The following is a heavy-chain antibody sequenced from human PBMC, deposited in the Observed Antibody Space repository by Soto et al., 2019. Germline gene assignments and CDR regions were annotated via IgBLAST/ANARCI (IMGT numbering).Heavy chain of an antibody. CDR3: ARDNWNGYYSCGMDV. CDR2: IYYSGST. D-gene: IGHD1-20*01. V-gene: IGHV4-59*01. J-gene: IGHJ6*02. Sequence: PSETLSLTCTVSGGSISSYYWSWIRQPPGKGLEWIGYIYYSGSTNSDPSLKSRVTISVDTSKNQFSLKLSSVTAADTAVYYCARDNWNGYYSCGMDVWGQGTTVTVSS. CDR1: GGSISSYY.